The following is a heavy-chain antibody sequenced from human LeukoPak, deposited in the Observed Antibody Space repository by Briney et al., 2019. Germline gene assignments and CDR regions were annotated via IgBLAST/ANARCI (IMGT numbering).Heavy chain of an antibody. CDR1: GFTVSSNY. J-gene: IGHJ4*02. Sequence: PGGSLRLSCAASGFTVSSNYMSWVRQAPGKGLEWVSAISGSGGSTYYADSVKGRFTISRDNSKNTLYLQMNSLRAEDTAVYYCAKDTTLWEGAIFDYWGQGTLVTVSS. V-gene: IGHV3-23*01. CDR2: ISGSGGST. CDR3: AKDTTLWEGAIFDY. D-gene: IGHD1-26*01.